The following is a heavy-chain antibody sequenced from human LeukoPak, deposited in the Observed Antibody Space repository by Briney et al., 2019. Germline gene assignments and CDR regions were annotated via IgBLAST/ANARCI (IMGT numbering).Heavy chain of an antibody. Sequence: GGSLRLSCMASGFAFSAFAISWVRQAPGKGLEWVSAVSGSGGRTFYADSVRGRFTISRDNSKKTVFLQMDSLRAEDTAVYYCAKGGAAMTDAPHGDVVTTTLDGFDIWGQGTMVTVSS. J-gene: IGHJ3*02. CDR2: VSGSGGRT. V-gene: IGHV3-23*01. CDR1: GFAFSAFA. D-gene: IGHD2-21*02. CDR3: AKGGAAMTDAPHGDVVTTTLDGFDI.